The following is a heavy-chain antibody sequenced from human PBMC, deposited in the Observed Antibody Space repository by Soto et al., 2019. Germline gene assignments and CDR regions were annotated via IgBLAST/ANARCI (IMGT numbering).Heavy chain of an antibody. CDR3: ARGGHIVVVTAAFDY. D-gene: IGHD2-21*02. CDR1: GNTFSNYY. V-gene: IGHV1-46*03. CDR2: INPSGGYT. Sequence: QVQLVQSGAEVKKPGASVNVSCKASGNTFSNYYIHWVRQAPGQGLEWMGTINPSGGYTTYAQKFLARATMTRDTSTCTLYMEVTSLTSEDTAVYYWARGGHIVVVTAAFDYWGQGTLGTVSS. J-gene: IGHJ4*02.